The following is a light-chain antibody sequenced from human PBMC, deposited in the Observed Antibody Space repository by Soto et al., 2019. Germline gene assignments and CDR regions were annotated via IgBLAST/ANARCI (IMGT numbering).Light chain of an antibody. CDR2: AAS. CDR3: QQYGSSRWT. J-gene: IGKJ1*01. V-gene: IGKV3-20*01. CDR1: QSVSSSY. Sequence: EVVLTQSPGTLSLSPGERTTLSCRASQSVSSSYLAWYQQKPGQAPRLLIYAASSRATGIPDRFSCSGSGTDFPLTISRLEPEDFAVYYCQQYGSSRWTFGQGTKVEIK.